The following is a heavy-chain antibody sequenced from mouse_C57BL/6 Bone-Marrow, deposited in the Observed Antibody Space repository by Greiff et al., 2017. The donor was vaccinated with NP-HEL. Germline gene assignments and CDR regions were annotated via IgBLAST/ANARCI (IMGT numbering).Heavy chain of an antibody. CDR2: INPNNGGT. CDR3: ARGPHLTTVEGTWFAY. J-gene: IGHJ3*01. Sequence: EVQLQQSGPELVKPGASVKISCKASGYTFTDYYMNWVKQSHGKSLEWIGDINPNNGGTSYNQKFKGKATLTVDKSSSTAYMELRSLTSEDSAVYYCARGPHLTTVEGTWFAYWGQGTLVTVSA. CDR1: GYTFTDYY. V-gene: IGHV1-26*01. D-gene: IGHD1-1*01.